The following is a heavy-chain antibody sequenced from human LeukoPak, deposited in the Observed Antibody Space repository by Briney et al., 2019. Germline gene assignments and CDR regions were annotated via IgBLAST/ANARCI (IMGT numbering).Heavy chain of an antibody. Sequence: SETLSLTCTVSGGSISNYYWSWIRQPPGKGLEWIGYIYYSGNTNYNPSLTSRLTISVDTSKNQFSLKLSSVTAADTAVYYCARDNVVPAAIHWFDPWGQGTLVTVSS. V-gene: IGHV4-59*01. CDR3: ARDNVVPAAIHWFDP. J-gene: IGHJ5*02. D-gene: IGHD2-2*01. CDR2: IYYSGNT. CDR1: GGSISNYY.